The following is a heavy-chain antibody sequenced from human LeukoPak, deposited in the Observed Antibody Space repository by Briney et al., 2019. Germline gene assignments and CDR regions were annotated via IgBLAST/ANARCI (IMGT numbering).Heavy chain of an antibody. D-gene: IGHD1-26*01. V-gene: IGHV4-59*01. CDR2: IYYSGST. J-gene: IGHJ3*02. CDR1: GGSISSYY. Sequence: SETLSLTCTVSGGSISSYYWSWIRQPPGKGLEWIGYIYYSGSTNYNPSLKSRVTISVDTSKNQFSLKLSSVTAADTAVYYCGGGWESIDAFDIWGQGTMVTVSS. CDR3: GGGWESIDAFDI.